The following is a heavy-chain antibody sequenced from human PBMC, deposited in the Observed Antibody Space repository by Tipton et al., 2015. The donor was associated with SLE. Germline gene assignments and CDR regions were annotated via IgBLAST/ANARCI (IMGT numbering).Heavy chain of an antibody. V-gene: IGHV4-34*01. J-gene: IGHJ4*02. CDR2: INHSGST. Sequence: TLSLTCAVYGGSFSGYYWSWIRQPPGKGLEWIGEINHSGSTNYNPSLKSRVTISVDTSKNQFSLKLSSVTAADTAVYYCARSSPKRMLKGDSSFDYWGQGTLVTVSS. CDR3: ARSSPKRMLKGDSSFDY. CDR1: GGSFSGYY. D-gene: IGHD2-21*02.